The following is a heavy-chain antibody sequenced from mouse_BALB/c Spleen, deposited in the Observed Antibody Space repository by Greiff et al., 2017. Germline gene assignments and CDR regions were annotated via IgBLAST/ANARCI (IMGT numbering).Heavy chain of an antibody. CDR1: GYTFTSYY. CDR3: TRGPPYYRYDGAY. D-gene: IGHD2-14*01. V-gene: IGHV1S81*02. CDR2: INPSNGGT. J-gene: IGHJ3*01. Sequence: VKLQESGAELVKPGASVKLSCKASGYTFTSYYMYWVKQRPGQGLEWIGEINPSNGGTNFNEKFKSKATLTVDKSSSTAYMQLSSLTSEDSAVYYCTRGPPYYRYDGAYWGQGTLVTVSA.